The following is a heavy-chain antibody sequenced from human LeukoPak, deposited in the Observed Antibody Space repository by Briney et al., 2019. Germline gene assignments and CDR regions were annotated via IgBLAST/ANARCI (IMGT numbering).Heavy chain of an antibody. D-gene: IGHD3-22*01. CDR2: INTYNGNT. Sequence: ASVKVSCKSSGYAFSSYGISWVRQAPGQGLEWMGWINTYNGNTNYAQQFQGRVTLTTDTSTSTAYMELKSLRSDNTAVYFCGRFSTTYYNSEGPIAYWGQGTLVTVSS. V-gene: IGHV1-18*01. CDR1: GYAFSSYG. J-gene: IGHJ4*02. CDR3: GRFSTTYYNSEGPIAY.